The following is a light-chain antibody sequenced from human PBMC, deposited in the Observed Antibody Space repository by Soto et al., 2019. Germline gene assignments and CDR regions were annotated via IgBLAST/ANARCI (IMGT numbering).Light chain of an antibody. CDR3: SSYTNTSTLV. Sequence: QSALTQPASVSGSPGQSITNSCTGTSSDVGAYNLVSWYQQHPGRAPKLFIFDVSDRPSGVSTRFSGSKSGNTASLTISGLQAEDEAFYYCSSYTNTSTLVFGGGTKLTVL. V-gene: IGLV2-14*03. CDR2: DVS. J-gene: IGLJ3*02. CDR1: SSDVGAYNL.